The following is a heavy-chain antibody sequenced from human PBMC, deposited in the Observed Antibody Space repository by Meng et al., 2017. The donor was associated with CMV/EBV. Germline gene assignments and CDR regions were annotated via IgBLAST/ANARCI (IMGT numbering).Heavy chain of an antibody. Sequence: GESLKISCAASGFTFSDYYMSWIRQAPGKGLEWVSYISSSGSTIYYADSVTGRFTISRDNAKNSLYLQMNSLRAEDTAVYYCARVGRFLEWLDPEYYFDYWGQGTLVTVSS. CDR2: ISSSGSTI. CDR1: GFTFSDYY. V-gene: IGHV3-11*01. J-gene: IGHJ4*02. CDR3: ARVGRFLEWLDPEYYFDY. D-gene: IGHD3-3*01.